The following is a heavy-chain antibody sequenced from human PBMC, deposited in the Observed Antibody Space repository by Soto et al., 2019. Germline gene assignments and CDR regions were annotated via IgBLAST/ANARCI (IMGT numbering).Heavy chain of an antibody. CDR2: IYTSGST. J-gene: IGHJ4*02. V-gene: IGHV4-4*07. Sequence: SEPRSLTCTVSGGSITNYYWAWIRQPAGKGLEWIGRIYTSGSTNYNPSLKSRVTMSVDTSKNQFSLKLSSVTAADTAVYYCARDETVLGFDYWGQGTLVTVSS. CDR3: ARDETVLGFDY. CDR1: GGSITNYY. D-gene: IGHD2-15*01.